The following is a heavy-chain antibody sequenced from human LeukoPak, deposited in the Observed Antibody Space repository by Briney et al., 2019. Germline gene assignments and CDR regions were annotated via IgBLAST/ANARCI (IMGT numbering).Heavy chain of an antibody. CDR2: NNWNGGST. J-gene: IGHJ3*02. CDR1: VWTFDDYG. Sequence: PGGALPLSYAASVWTFDDYGMTGVRQTPGKGVEWLTGNNWNGGSTGYAVSVKGRFTISRDSAKNSLYLQMNSRRAEDTALYYCARDLGYKDYVSAFDIWGQGTMVTVSS. V-gene: IGHV3-20*03. CDR3: ARDLGYKDYVSAFDI. D-gene: IGHD5-24*01.